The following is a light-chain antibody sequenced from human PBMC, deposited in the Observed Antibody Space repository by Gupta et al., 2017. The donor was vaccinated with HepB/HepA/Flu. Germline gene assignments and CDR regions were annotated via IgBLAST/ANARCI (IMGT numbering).Light chain of an antibody. CDR1: SSSIGSNT. J-gene: IGLJ2*01. Sequence: SVLPQPPSVSGPPGQRVIISCSGSSSSIGSNTVNWYKQLPGTAPKLLIYSDNRRPSGVPDRFSGSKSGTSASLAISGLQSEDEADYYCASWDDSLNALFGGGTKLTVL. CDR2: SDN. CDR3: ASWDDSLNAL. V-gene: IGLV1-44*01.